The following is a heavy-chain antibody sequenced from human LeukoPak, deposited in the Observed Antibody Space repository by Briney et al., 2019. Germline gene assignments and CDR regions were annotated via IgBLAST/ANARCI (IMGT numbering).Heavy chain of an antibody. D-gene: IGHD6-13*01. CDR2: IYYSGST. CDR3: ARGVAAAGVGWFDP. V-gene: IGHV4-59*01. CDR1: GGSISSYY. Sequence: SETLSLTCTVSGGSISSYYWSWIRQPPGKGLGWSGYIYYSGSTNYNPSLKSRVTISVDTSKNQFSLKLSSVTAADTAVYYCARGVAAAGVGWFDPWGQGTLVTVSS. J-gene: IGHJ5*02.